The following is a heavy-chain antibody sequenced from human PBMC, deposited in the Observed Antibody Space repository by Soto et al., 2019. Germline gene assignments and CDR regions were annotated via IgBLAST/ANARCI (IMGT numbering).Heavy chain of an antibody. V-gene: IGHV3-23*01. J-gene: IGHJ4*02. CDR3: ARGSTDSYPGSRIFDF. CDR1: GFTFSSYA. Sequence: PGGSLRLSCAASGFTFSSYAMSWVRQAPGKGLEWVSVISGGGGSTYYADSVKGRFTISRDNSKNMLYLQMNSLRVEDSALYYCARGSTDSYPGSRIFDFWGRGTLVTVSS. CDR2: ISGGGGST. D-gene: IGHD3-10*01.